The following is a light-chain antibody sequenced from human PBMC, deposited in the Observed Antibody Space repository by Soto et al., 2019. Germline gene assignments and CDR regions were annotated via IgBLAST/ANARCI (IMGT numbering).Light chain of an antibody. CDR2: GAS. J-gene: IGKJ4*01. V-gene: IGKV3-15*01. CDR3: QQIYTIPLT. CDR1: QSVSSN. Sequence: EIVMTQSPGTLSVSPGERATRSCRAGQSVSSNLAWYQQKPGQAPRLLVYGASTRATGIPARFSGRGSGTEFTLTISSLQPEDFASYYCQQIYTIPLTFGGGTKVDIK.